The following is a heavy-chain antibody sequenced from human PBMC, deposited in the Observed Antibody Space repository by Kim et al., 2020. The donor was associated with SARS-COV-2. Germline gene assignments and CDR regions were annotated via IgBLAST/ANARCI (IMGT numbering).Heavy chain of an antibody. Sequence: GGSLRLSCAASGFTFSSYAMHWVRQAPGKGLEWVAVISYDGSNKYYADSVKGRFTISRDNSKNTLYLQMNSLRAEDTAVYYCARDGIWNYGQSGAFDIWGQGTMVTVSS. D-gene: IGHD1-7*01. CDR3: ARDGIWNYGQSGAFDI. J-gene: IGHJ3*02. V-gene: IGHV3-30-3*01. CDR2: ISYDGSNK. CDR1: GFTFSSYA.